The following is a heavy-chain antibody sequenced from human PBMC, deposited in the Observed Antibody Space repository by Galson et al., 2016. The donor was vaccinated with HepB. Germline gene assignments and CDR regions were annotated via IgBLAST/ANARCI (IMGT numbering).Heavy chain of an antibody. Sequence: SVKVSCKVSGFTLTELSMHWVRQAPGKGLEWLGGFDPEDGETIYAQKFQARVTMTEDTSTDTAYMELSSLIFEDTAIYYCATVMSVRWGLPYLDYWGQGTLVTVSS. J-gene: IGHJ4*02. D-gene: IGHD5-24*01. CDR1: GFTLTELS. V-gene: IGHV1-24*01. CDR2: FDPEDGET. CDR3: ATVMSVRWGLPYLDY.